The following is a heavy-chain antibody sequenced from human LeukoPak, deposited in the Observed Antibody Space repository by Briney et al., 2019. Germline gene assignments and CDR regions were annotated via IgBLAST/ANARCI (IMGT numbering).Heavy chain of an antibody. CDR2: FDPEDGET. CDR3: ARDPLWFGELSWFDP. D-gene: IGHD3-10*01. CDR1: GYTLTELS. J-gene: IGHJ5*02. V-gene: IGHV1-24*01. Sequence: GASVKVSCKVSGYTLTELSMHWVRQAPGKGLEWMGGFDPEDGETIYAQKFQGRVTMTEDTSTDTAYMELSSLRSDDTAVYYCARDPLWFGELSWFDPWGQGTLVTVSS.